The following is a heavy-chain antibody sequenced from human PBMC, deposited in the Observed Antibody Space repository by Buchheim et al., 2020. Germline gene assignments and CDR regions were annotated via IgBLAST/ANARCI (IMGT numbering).Heavy chain of an antibody. J-gene: IGHJ6*02. CDR1: GFTFSSYG. CDR3: ARTVAAYYYYGLDV. V-gene: IGHV3-33*01. Sequence: QVQLVESGGGVVQPGRSLRLSCAASGFTFSSYGMHWVRQAPGKGLEWVAVIWYDGSNKYYADSVKGRFTISRDNSNNTLYLQMHSLGAEDTAVYYCARTVAAYYYYGLDVWGQGTT. D-gene: IGHD6-19*01. CDR2: IWYDGSNK.